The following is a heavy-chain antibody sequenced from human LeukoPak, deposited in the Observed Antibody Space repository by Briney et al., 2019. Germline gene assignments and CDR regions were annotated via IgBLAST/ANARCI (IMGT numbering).Heavy chain of an antibody. V-gene: IGHV5-51*01. CDR1: GYSFTSYW. CDR2: IYPGDSDT. D-gene: IGHD2-15*01. J-gene: IGHJ4*02. CDR3: ARHFCSGGSCYYVDY. Sequence: GESLKISCKGSGYSFTSYWIGWVRQMPGKGLEWMGIIYPGDSDTRYSPSFQGQVTISADKSISTAYLQWSSLKASDTAMHYCARHFCSGGSCYYVDYWGQGTLVTVSS.